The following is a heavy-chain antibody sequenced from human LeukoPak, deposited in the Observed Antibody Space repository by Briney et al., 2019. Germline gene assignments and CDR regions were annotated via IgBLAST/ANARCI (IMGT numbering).Heavy chain of an antibody. CDR1: GFTFSSYG. CDR2: ISYDGSNK. D-gene: IGHD3-10*01. Sequence: PGGSLRLSCAASGFTFSSYGMHWVRQAPGKGLEWVAVISYDGSNKYYADSVKGRFTISRDNSKNTLYLQMNSLRAEDTAVYYCVKDSGYYYGSGSYGPDYWGQGTLVTVSS. CDR3: VKDSGYYYGSGSYGPDY. J-gene: IGHJ4*02. V-gene: IGHV3-30*18.